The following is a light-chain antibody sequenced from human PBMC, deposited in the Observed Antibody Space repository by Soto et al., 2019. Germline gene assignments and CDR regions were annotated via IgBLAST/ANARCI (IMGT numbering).Light chain of an antibody. CDR1: TSNIGAGYD. V-gene: IGLV1-40*01. CDR3: QSYDSSPSAVV. CDR2: INN. Sequence: QSVLTQPPSVSGAPGQRVTISCTGNTSNIGAGYDVHWYQQLPGTAPTLLIYINNNRPSGVPDRFSGSKSGTSASLAITGLQAEDEADYYCQSYDSSPSAVVFGGGTKVTVL. J-gene: IGLJ3*02.